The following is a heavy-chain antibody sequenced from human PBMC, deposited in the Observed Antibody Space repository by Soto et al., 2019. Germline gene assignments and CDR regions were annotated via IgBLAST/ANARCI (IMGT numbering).Heavy chain of an antibody. Sequence: QVQLQESGPGLVKPSQTLSLTCTVSGGSISSGGYYWSWIRQHPGKGLEWIGYIYYSGSTYYDPSIKRRVTIAVDTSKNQFSLKLSSVTAADTAVYYCARGGLVATMGDAFDIWGQGTMVTVSS. J-gene: IGHJ3*02. V-gene: IGHV4-31*03. CDR3: ARGGLVATMGDAFDI. D-gene: IGHD5-12*01. CDR2: IYYSGST. CDR1: GGSISSGGYY.